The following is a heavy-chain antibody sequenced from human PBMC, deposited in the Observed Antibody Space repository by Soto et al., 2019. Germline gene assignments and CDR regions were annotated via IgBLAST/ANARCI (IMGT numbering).Heavy chain of an antibody. CDR3: ARGGILAAYAFDI. D-gene: IGHD3-9*01. CDR1: GDSFTAYW. CDR2: IDPSDSYT. J-gene: IGHJ3*02. V-gene: IGHV5-10-1*01. Sequence: PWESLKLSCNASGDSFTAYWISWVRQMPGKGLEWMGTIDPSDSYTNYSPSFQGHVTISADKSISTAYLQWSSLKASDSALYYCARGGILAAYAFDIWGQGTMVTVSS.